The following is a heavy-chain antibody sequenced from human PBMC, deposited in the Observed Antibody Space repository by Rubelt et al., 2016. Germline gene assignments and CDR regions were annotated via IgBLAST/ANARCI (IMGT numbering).Heavy chain of an antibody. CDR1: GYTFTGYY. CDR3: AISTPDIVVVPAAGNWFDP. Sequence: GAEVKKPGASVKVSCKAFGYTFTGYYIHWVRQAPGQGLEWMGWMNPNSGGTKYAQKFQGRVTMTRDTSISTAYMELSSLRSDDTAVYYCAISTPDIVVVPAAGNWFDPWGQGTLVTVSS. D-gene: IGHD2-2*01. V-gene: IGHV1-2*02. CDR2: MNPNSGGT. J-gene: IGHJ5*02.